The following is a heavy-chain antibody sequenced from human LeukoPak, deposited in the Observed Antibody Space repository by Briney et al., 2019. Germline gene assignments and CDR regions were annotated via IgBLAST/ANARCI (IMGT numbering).Heavy chain of an antibody. CDR2: ISSSGSTI. J-gene: IGHJ4*02. Sequence: GGSLRLSCAASGFTFSSYEMNWVRQAPGKGLEWVSYISSSGSTIYYADSVKGRFTISRDNSKNTLYLQMSSLRVEDTAVYYCAKAGYGGSSTTTYGDHWGQGTLVTVSS. CDR3: AKAGYGGSSTTTYGDH. V-gene: IGHV3-48*03. CDR1: GFTFSSYE. D-gene: IGHD2-15*01.